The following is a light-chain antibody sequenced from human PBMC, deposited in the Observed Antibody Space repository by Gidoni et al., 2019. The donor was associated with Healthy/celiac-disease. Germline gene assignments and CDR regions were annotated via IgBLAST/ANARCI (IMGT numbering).Light chain of an antibody. Sequence: DIQLTQSPSFLSASVGDRVTITCRASQGISSYLAWYQQKPGKAPKLLIYAASTLQSGVPSRFSGSGSGTEFTLTISSLQPEDFATYYCQQRNSYPRAFXGXTKVEIK. CDR1: QGISSY. CDR2: AAS. CDR3: QQRNSYPRA. J-gene: IGKJ4*01. V-gene: IGKV1-9*01.